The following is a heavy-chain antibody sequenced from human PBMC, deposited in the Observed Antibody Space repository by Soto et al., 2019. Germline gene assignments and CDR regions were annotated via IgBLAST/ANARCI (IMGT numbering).Heavy chain of an antibody. J-gene: IGHJ4*02. D-gene: IGHD1-26*01. CDR2: ISYDGSNK. V-gene: IGHV3-30*18. CDR1: GFTFSSYG. Sequence: QVQLVESGGGVVQPGRSLRLSCAASGFTFSSYGMHWVRQAPGKGLEWVAVISYDGSNKYYADSVKGRFTISRDNSKNTLYLQMNSLRAEDTAVYYWAKGSYGGYRGLDYCGQGTLVTVSS. CDR3: AKGSYGGYRGLDY.